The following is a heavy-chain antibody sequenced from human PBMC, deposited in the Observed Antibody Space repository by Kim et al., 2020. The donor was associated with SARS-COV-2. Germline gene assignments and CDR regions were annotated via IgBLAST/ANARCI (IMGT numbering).Heavy chain of an antibody. CDR2: IYYSGST. Sequence: SETLSLTCTVSGGSISSGGYYWSWIRQHPGKGLEWIGYIYYSGSTYYNPSLKSRVTISVDTSKNQFSLKLSSVTAADTAVYYCARVRHYYDSSGYYLPWGQGTLVTVSS. CDR3: ARVRHYYDSSGYYLP. V-gene: IGHV4-31*03. J-gene: IGHJ5*02. CDR1: GGSISSGGYY. D-gene: IGHD3-22*01.